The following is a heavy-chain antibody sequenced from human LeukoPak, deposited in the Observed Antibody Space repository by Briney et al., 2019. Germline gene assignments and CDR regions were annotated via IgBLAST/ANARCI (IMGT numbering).Heavy chain of an antibody. D-gene: IGHD2-15*01. Sequence: PGGSLRLSCAASGFTFRSYWMHWVRQAPGKGLVWVSRINSDGSSTTYADSVKGRFTISRDNSENTLSLQMGSLRAEDTARYYCASAGYCSGGSCKRGDFDVWGQGTMVTVSS. V-gene: IGHV3-74*01. CDR3: ASAGYCSGGSCKRGDFDV. CDR1: GFTFRSYW. J-gene: IGHJ3*01. CDR2: INSDGSST.